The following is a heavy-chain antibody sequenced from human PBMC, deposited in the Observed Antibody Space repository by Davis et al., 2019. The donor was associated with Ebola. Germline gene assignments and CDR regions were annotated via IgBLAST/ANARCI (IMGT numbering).Heavy chain of an antibody. D-gene: IGHD5-18*01. J-gene: IGHJ5*02. CDR2: IYHSGST. V-gene: IGHV4-59*12. CDR1: GGSISSYY. Sequence: SETLSLTCTVSGGSISSYYWSWIRQPPGKGLEWIGQIYHSGSTNYNPSLKSRVTISVDTSKNQFSLKLSSVTAADTAVYYCARGGGYSYGYRGWFDPWGQGTLVTVSS. CDR3: ARGGGYSYGYRGWFDP.